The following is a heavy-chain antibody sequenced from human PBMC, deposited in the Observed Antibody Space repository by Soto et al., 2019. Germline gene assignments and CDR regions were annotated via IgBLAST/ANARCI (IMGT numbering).Heavy chain of an antibody. CDR2: IYYDGNT. J-gene: IGHJ4*02. CDR1: GDSISSNSHY. D-gene: IGHD2-21*01. CDR3: TRGGDPYKTGH. V-gene: IGHV4-39*07. Sequence: SETLSLTCTVSGDSISSNSHYWGWIRQPPGKGLESIANIYYDGNTYYNPSLKSRVTISLDTSKNQFSLKLTSVNTADTAIYYCTRGGDPYKTGHWGQGTLVTVSS.